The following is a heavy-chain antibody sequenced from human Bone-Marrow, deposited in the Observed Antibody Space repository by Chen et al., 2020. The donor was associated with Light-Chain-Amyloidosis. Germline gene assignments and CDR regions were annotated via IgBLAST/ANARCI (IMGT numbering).Heavy chain of an antibody. J-gene: IGHJ5*02. V-gene: IGHV4-4*02. CDR2: IYHSGST. CDR3: ARARIAAAGTLWFDP. D-gene: IGHD6-13*01. CDR1: GGSISSSNW. Sequence: QVQLQESGPGLVKPSGTLSLTCAVSGGSISSSNWCSWVRQPPGKGLEWIGEIYHSGSTNYNPSLKSRVTISVDKSKNQFSLKLSSVTAADTAVYYCARARIAAAGTLWFDPWGQGTLVTVSS.